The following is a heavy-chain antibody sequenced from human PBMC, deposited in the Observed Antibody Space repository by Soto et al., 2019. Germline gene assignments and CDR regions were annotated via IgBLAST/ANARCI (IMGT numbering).Heavy chain of an antibody. Sequence: SETLSLTCAGYGGSFSGYYWSWIRQPPGKGLDWIGEINHSGSTNYNPSLKSRVTISVDTSKNQFSLKLSSVTAADTAVYYCARLAAAGTAVGYYYYYGMDVWGQGTTVTVSS. CDR2: INHSGST. CDR3: ARLAAAGTAVGYYYYYGMDV. CDR1: GGSFSGYY. D-gene: IGHD6-13*01. V-gene: IGHV4-34*01. J-gene: IGHJ6*02.